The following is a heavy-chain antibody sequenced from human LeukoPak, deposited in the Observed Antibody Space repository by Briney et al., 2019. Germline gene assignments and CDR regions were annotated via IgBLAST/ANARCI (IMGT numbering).Heavy chain of an antibody. J-gene: IGHJ4*02. D-gene: IGHD3-22*01. CDR3: ASGYYDSSGYYQDY. CDR2: IIPIFGTA. Sequence: EASVKVSCKASGGTFSSYAISWVRQAPGQGLEWMGGIIPIFGTANYAQKFQGRVTITADESTSTAYMELSSLRSEDTAVYYCASGYYDSSGYYQDYWGQGTLVTVSS. CDR1: GGTFSSYA. V-gene: IGHV1-69*13.